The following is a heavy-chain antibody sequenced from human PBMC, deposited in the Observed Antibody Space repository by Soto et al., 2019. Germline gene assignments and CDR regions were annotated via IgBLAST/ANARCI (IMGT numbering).Heavy chain of an antibody. CDR2: ISAGGSST. Sequence: GGSLRLSCAASGFIFSNYAMNWVRQAPGKGLEWVSTISAGGSSTYYADSVKGRCTISRDNAKNTLYLQLNSLRAEDTAVYYCARKVVTYNYADYWGQGTLVTVSS. V-gene: IGHV3-23*01. D-gene: IGHD3-16*01. J-gene: IGHJ4*02. CDR3: ARKVVTYNYADY. CDR1: GFIFSNYA.